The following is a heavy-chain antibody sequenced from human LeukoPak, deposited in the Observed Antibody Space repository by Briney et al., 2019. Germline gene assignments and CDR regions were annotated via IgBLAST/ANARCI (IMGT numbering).Heavy chain of an antibody. V-gene: IGHV3-30*02. CDR2: IRTDGSTK. CDR1: GFTFSNYG. Sequence: PGGSLRLSCAASGFTFSNYGMHWVRQPPGKGLEWVAFIRTDGSTKYSDDSVKGRFTISRDNSKNTLHLQMNSLRAEDTAVYYCAKDKYDSTNWYFDCWGQGTLVTVSS. J-gene: IGHJ4*02. D-gene: IGHD3-22*01. CDR3: AKDKYDSTNWYFDC.